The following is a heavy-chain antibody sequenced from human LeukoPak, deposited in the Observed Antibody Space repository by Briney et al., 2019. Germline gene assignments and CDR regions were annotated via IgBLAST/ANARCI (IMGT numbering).Heavy chain of an antibody. CDR3: ARDQGTTVTTVFDY. CDR2: ISTSGGST. D-gene: IGHD4-17*01. CDR1: GFTFSSYA. V-gene: IGHV3-23*01. J-gene: IGHJ4*02. Sequence: PGGSLRLSCAASGFTFSSYAMSWVRQAPGKGLEWVSAISTSGGSTYYVDSVKGRFTISRDNSKNTLYLQMNSLRAEDTAVYYCARDQGTTVTTVFDYWGQGTLVTVSS.